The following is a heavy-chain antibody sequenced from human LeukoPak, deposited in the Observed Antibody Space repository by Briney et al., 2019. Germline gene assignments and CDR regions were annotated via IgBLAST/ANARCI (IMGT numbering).Heavy chain of an antibody. V-gene: IGHV4-30-2*01. CDR3: ARRSVAGIFDY. CDR2: IYHSGST. J-gene: IGHJ4*02. Sequence: PSETLSLTCTVSGGSISSGGYYWSWIRQPPGKGLKWIGYIYHSGSTYYNPSLKSRVTISVDTSKNQFSLKLSSVTTADTAVYYCARRSVAGIFDYWGQGTLVTVSS. CDR1: GGSISSGGYY. D-gene: IGHD6-19*01.